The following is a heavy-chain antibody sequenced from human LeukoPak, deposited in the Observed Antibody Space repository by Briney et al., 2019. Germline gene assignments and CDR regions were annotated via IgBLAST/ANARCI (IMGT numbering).Heavy chain of an antibody. Sequence: PGGSLRLSCAASGFTFSSYAMHWVRQAPGKGLEWVAVISYDGSNKYYADSVKGRFTISRDNSKNTLYLQMNSLRAEDTAVYYCATDPTRSSGWSSNYYGMDVWGQGTTVTVSS. V-gene: IGHV3-30-3*01. CDR2: ISYDGSNK. J-gene: IGHJ6*02. CDR3: ATDPTRSSGWSSNYYGMDV. CDR1: GFTFSSYA. D-gene: IGHD6-19*01.